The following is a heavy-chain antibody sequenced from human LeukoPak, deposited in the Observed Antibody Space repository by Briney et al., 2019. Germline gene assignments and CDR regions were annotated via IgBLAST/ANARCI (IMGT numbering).Heavy chain of an antibody. CDR2: ISGRGTSI. V-gene: IGHV3-23*01. J-gene: IGHJ4*02. Sequence: GESLRLSCAASGFTFSNYAMTWVRQAPGKGLEWVSNISGRGTSINYAVSVKGRFSISRDNSKNTLYLQMNSQRDEDTAVYYCVRNDTSGVGLDYWGQGSLVTVSS. CDR1: GFTFSNYA. D-gene: IGHD3-3*01. CDR3: VRNDTSGVGLDY.